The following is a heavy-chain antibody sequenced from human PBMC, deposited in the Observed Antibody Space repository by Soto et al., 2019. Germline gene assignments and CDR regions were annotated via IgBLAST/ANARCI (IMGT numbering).Heavy chain of an antibody. V-gene: IGHV4-30-2*01. J-gene: IGHJ6*02. CDR3: AAGGPEYYDTSGEYYYYYGLDV. CDR1: GGSISSGGYS. Sequence: PSETLSLTCAVSGGSISSGGYSWSWIRQPPGKGLEWIGYIYHSGSTYYNPSLKSRVTISVDRSKNQFSLKLSSVTAADTAVYYCAAGGPEYYDTSGEYYYYYGLDVWGQGNTVTAP. D-gene: IGHD3-22*01. CDR2: IYHSGST.